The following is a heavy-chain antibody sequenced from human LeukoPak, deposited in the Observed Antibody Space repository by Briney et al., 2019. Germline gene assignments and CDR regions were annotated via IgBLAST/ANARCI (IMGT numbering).Heavy chain of an antibody. V-gene: IGHV4-39*01. D-gene: IGHD6-19*01. CDR1: GGSISSSSYY. Sequence: SETLSLTCTVAGGSISSSSYYWGWIRQPPGKGLEWIGSIYYSGSTYYNPSLKSRVTISVDTSKNQFSLKLSSVTAADTAVYYCARRGSGWYYFDYWGQGTLVTVSS. CDR2: IYYSGST. J-gene: IGHJ4*02. CDR3: ARRGSGWYYFDY.